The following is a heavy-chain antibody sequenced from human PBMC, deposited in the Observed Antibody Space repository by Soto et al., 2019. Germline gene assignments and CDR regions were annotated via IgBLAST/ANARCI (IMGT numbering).Heavy chain of an antibody. J-gene: IGHJ5*02. D-gene: IGHD6-25*01. Sequence: SETLSLTCTGSGGSISSYYWSWIRQPPGKGLEWIGYIYYSGSTNYNPSLKSRVTISVDTSKNQFSLKMSSVTAADTAVYYCDRGQRLPDWLDPRREGNVVTVS. CDR2: IYYSGST. CDR3: DRGQRLPDWLDP. V-gene: IGHV4-59*12. CDR1: GGSISSYY.